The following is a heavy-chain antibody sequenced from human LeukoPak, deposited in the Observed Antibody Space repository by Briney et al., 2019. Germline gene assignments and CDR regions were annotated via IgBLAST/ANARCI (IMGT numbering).Heavy chain of an antibody. Sequence: ASVKVSCKASGGTFSSYAISWVRQAPGQGLEWMGGIIPIFGTANYAQKFQGRVTITADKSTSTAYMELSSLRSEDTAVYYCASSDSSGYGAFDIWGQGTMVTVSS. D-gene: IGHD3-22*01. CDR2: IIPIFGTA. CDR3: ASSDSSGYGAFDI. J-gene: IGHJ3*02. V-gene: IGHV1-69*06. CDR1: GGTFSSYA.